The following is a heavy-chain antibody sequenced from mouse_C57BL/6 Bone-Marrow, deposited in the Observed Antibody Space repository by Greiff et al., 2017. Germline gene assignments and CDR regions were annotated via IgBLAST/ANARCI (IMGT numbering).Heavy chain of an antibody. J-gene: IGHJ3*01. CDR3: ARGDYGSSPWFAY. D-gene: IGHD1-1*01. V-gene: IGHV1-72*01. CDR2: IDPNSGGT. Sequence: QQSCKASGYTFTSYWMHWVKQRPGRGLEWIGRIDPNSGGTKYNEKFKSKATLTVDKPSSTAYMQLSSLTSEDSAVYYCARGDYGSSPWFAYWGQGTLVTVSA. CDR1: GYTFTSYW.